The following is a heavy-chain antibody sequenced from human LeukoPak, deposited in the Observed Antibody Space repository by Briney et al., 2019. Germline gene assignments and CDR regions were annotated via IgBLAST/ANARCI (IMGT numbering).Heavy chain of an antibody. CDR1: GGSISSSSYY. CDR2: IYYSGST. J-gene: IGHJ4*02. CDR3: ARLDPQIDY. V-gene: IGHV4-39*01. Sequence: PSETLSLTCTVSGGSISSSSYYWGWIRQPPGKGLEWIGSIYYSGSTYYNPSLKSRVTISVDTSKNQFSLKLSSVTAADTAVYYCARLDPQIDYWGQGTLVTVSS.